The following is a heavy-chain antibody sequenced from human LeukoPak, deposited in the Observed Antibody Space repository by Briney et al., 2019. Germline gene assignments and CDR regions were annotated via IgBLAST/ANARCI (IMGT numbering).Heavy chain of an antibody. CDR1: GFTFSSYE. J-gene: IGHJ4*02. CDR2: ISSRSSYI. V-gene: IGHV3-21*01. D-gene: IGHD4-17*01. Sequence: KTGGSLRLSCAASGFTFSSYEMNWVRQAPGKGLEWVSSISSRSSYIYYADSVKGRFTISRDNAKNSLYLQMNSLRAEDTAVYYCARASDYGDYDYWGQGTLVTVSS. CDR3: ARASDYGDYDY.